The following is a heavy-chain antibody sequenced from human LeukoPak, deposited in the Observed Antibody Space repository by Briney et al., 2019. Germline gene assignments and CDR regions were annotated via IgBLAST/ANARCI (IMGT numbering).Heavy chain of an antibody. CDR2: FDPEDGET. Sequence: GASVKVSCKVSGYTLTELSMHWVRQAPGKGLEWMGGFDPEDGETIYAQKFQGRVTMTEDTSTDTAYMELSSLRSEDTAVYYCATDTYSSSWTHAFDIWGQETMVTVSS. V-gene: IGHV1-24*01. D-gene: IGHD6-13*01. CDR3: ATDTYSSSWTHAFDI. J-gene: IGHJ3*02. CDR1: GYTLTELS.